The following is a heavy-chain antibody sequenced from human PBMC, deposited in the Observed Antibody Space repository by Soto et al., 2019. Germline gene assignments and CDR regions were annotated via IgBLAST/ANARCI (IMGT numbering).Heavy chain of an antibody. CDR3: AREQALGSSGYSGAFDI. D-gene: IGHD3-22*01. V-gene: IGHV3-21*01. CDR1: GFTFSSYS. J-gene: IGHJ3*02. Sequence: VGSLRLSCAASGFTFSSYSMNWVRQAPGKGLEWVSSISSSSSYIYYADSVKGRFTISRDNAKNSLYLQMNSLRAEDTAVYYCAREQALGSSGYSGAFDIWGQGTMVTVSS. CDR2: ISSSSSYI.